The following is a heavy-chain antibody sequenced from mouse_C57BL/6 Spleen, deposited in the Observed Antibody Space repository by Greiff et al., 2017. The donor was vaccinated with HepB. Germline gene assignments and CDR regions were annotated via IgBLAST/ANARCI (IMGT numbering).Heavy chain of an antibody. Sequence: QVQLQQPGAELVKPGASVKLSCKASGYTFTSYWMPWVKQRPGQGLEWIGMIHPNSGSTNYNEKFKSKATLTVDKSSSTAYMQLSSLTSEDSAVYYCARAGDSSGYNWYFDVWGTGTTVTVSS. V-gene: IGHV1-64*01. CDR2: IHPNSGST. CDR3: ARAGDSSGYNWYFDV. J-gene: IGHJ1*03. D-gene: IGHD3-2*02. CDR1: GYTFTSYW.